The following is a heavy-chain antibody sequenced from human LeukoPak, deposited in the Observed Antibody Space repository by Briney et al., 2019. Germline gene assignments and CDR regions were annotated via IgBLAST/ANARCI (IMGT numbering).Heavy chain of an antibody. CDR3: ARDNRYGKSSVDY. CDR1: GGSISSSSYY. D-gene: IGHD1-1*01. V-gene: IGHV4-39*07. CDR2: IYYSGST. Sequence: SETLSLTCTVSGGSISSSSYYWGWIRQPPGKGLEWIGSIYYSGSTYYNPSLKSRVTISVDTSKNQFSLKLSSVTAADTAVYYCARDNRYGKSSVDYWGQGTLVTVSS. J-gene: IGHJ4*02.